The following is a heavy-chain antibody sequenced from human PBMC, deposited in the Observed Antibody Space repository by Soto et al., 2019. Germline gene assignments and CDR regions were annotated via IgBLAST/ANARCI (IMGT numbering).Heavy chain of an antibody. CDR3: ASQEMATKNVDAFDI. V-gene: IGHV5-51*01. CDR1: GYSFTSYW. J-gene: IGHJ3*02. Sequence: GESLKISCQGSGYSFTSYWIGWVRQMPGKGLEWMGIIYPGDSDTRYSPSFQGQVTISADKSISTAYLQWSSLKAPDTAMYYCASQEMATKNVDAFDIWGQGTMVTVSS. CDR2: IYPGDSDT. D-gene: IGHD5-12*01.